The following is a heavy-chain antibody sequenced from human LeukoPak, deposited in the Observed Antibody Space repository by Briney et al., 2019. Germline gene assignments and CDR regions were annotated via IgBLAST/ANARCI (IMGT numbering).Heavy chain of an antibody. CDR3: ANTFAGRRE. D-gene: IGHD2-2*02. CDR1: RFTFGNYW. CDR2: IKQDGSEK. V-gene: IGHV3-7*01. J-gene: IGHJ4*02. Sequence: GGSLRLSCAASRFTFGNYWMSWVRQAPGKGLEWVANIKQDGSEKYYVDSVKGRFTISRDNAKRSLYLQMNSLRAEDTAVYYCANTFAGRREWGQGTLVTVSS.